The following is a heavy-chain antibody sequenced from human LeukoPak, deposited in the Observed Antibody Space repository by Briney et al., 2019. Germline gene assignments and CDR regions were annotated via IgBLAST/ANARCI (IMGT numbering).Heavy chain of an antibody. V-gene: IGHV3-23*01. CDR3: AKRSLSGNLFDY. CDR2: ISGSGGST. J-gene: IGHJ4*02. D-gene: IGHD1-1*01. Sequence: GGSLRLSCAASGLTFSSYAMSWVRQAPGKGLEWVSAISGSGGSTYYADSVKGRFTISRDNSKNTLYLQMNSLRAEDTAVYYCAKRSLSGNLFDYWGQGTLVTVSS. CDR1: GLTFSSYA.